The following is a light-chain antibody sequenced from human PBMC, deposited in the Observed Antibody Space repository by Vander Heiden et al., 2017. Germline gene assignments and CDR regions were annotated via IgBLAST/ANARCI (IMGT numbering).Light chain of an antibody. Sequence: DVVLTQSPLSLPVTPGEPASVSCRSSQSLLLSSGYNYLDWYVQKPGQSPQLLIYLGSNRASGVPDRFSGSGSGTDFTLYISRVEAEDVGVYYCMQAIQTPMTFGGGTKVVIK. CDR1: QSLLLSSGYNY. CDR3: MQAIQTPMT. V-gene: IGKV2-28*01. J-gene: IGKJ4*01. CDR2: LGS.